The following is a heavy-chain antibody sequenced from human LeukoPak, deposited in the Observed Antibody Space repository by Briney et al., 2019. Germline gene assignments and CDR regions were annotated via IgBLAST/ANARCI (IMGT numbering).Heavy chain of an antibody. V-gene: IGHV1-18*01. CDR3: ARSSSVTIPGYYFDY. J-gene: IGHJ4*02. Sequence: GASVKVSCKASGYTFTSYGISWVRQAPGQGLEWTGWISAYNGNTNYAQKLQGRVTMTTDTSTSTAYMELRSLRSDDTAVYYCARSSSVTIPGYYFDYWGQGTLVTVSS. CDR1: GYTFTSYG. CDR2: ISAYNGNT. D-gene: IGHD2-21*01.